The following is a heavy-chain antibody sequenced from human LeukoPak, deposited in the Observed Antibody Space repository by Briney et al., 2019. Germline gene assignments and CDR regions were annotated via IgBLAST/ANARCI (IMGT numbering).Heavy chain of an antibody. CDR1: GGSISSYY. CDR3: ARHSPVYYDFDY. D-gene: IGHD3-10*01. V-gene: IGHV4-59*08. CDR2: IHYSGST. J-gene: IGHJ4*02. Sequence: SETLSLTCTVSGGSISSYYWSWIRQPPGKGLEWIGYIHYSGSTNYNPSLKSRVTISVDTSKSQLSLKLSSVTAADTAVYYCARHSPVYYDFDYWGQGTLVTVSS.